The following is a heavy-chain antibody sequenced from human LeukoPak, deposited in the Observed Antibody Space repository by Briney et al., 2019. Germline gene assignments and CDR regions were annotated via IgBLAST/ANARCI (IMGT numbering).Heavy chain of an antibody. J-gene: IGHJ3*02. CDR3: ARRRYSYGYHDAFDI. D-gene: IGHD5-18*01. Sequence: GESLKISCKGSGYSFTSYWIGWVRQMPGKGLERMGIIYPGDSDTRYSPSFQGQVTISADKSISTAYLQWSSLKASDTAMYYCARRRYSYGYHDAFDIWGQGTMVTVSS. V-gene: IGHV5-51*01. CDR1: GYSFTSYW. CDR2: IYPGDSDT.